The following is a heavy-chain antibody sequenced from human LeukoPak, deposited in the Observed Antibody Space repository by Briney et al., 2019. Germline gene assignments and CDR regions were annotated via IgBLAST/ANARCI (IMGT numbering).Heavy chain of an antibody. D-gene: IGHD3-10*01. Sequence: GASVKVSCKASGYTFTGYYMHWVRQAPGQGLEWMGWINPNSGGTNYAQKFQGWVTMTRDTSISTAYMELSRLRSDDTAVYYCARDHAIYGSGNYLFDYWGQGTLVTVSS. CDR3: ARDHAIYGSGNYLFDY. J-gene: IGHJ4*02. CDR2: INPNSGGT. CDR1: GYTFTGYY. V-gene: IGHV1-2*04.